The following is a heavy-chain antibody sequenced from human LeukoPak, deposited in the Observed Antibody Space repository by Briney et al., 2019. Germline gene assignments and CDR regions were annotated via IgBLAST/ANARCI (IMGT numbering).Heavy chain of an antibody. D-gene: IGHD3-10*01. J-gene: IGHJ3*02. CDR3: AREVHAFDI. V-gene: IGHV3-74*03. CDR2: IHSDGSRA. Sequence: PGGSLRLSCVAHGFTFNDSWMRWVRQAPGRGLVWVSQIHSDGSRAKYADSVRGRFSISIDSAKNTLYLQMSSLRVEDTAVYYCAREVHAFDIWGQGTMVTVSS. CDR1: GFTFNDSW.